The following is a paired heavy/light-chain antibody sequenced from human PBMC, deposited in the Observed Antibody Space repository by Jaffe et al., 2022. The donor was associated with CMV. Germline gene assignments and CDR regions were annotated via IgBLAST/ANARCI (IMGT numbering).Light chain of an antibody. V-gene: IGKV3-20*01. CDR2: AAS. CDR3: QQYGSSLSLYS. J-gene: IGKJ2*03. CDR1: HTVRNNF. Sequence: VLTQSPGTLSLSPGERVILSCRASHTVRNNFLAWYQQKPGQAPRLLIYAASTRASGVPDRFSGSGSGTDFTLTISRLEPEDFAVYYCQQYGSSLSLYSFGRGTNLEIK.
Heavy chain of an antibody. CDR1: GDSISGSH. J-gene: IGHJ4*02. Sequence: QVQLQESGPGLVKPSETLSLTCSVSGDSISGSHWGWIRQPPGKGLEWVGIMKSSGTTNYNPSLKSRVTISVDTSKNHFSLSLNSVTSADTGVYFCARDPVDGYGHFDYWGQGTLVTASS. V-gene: IGHV4-59*01. D-gene: IGHD2-15*01. CDR2: MKSSGTT. CDR3: ARDPVDGYGHFDY.